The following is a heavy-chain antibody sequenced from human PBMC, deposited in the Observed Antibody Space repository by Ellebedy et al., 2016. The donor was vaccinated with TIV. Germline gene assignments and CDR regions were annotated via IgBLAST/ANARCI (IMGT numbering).Heavy chain of an antibody. V-gene: IGHV3-9*01. D-gene: IGHD1-26*01. CDR2: ISWNSGSI. Sequence: SLKISXAASGFTFDDYAMHWVRQAPGKGLEWVSGISWNSGSIGYADSVKGRFTISRDNAKNSLYLQMNSLRAEDTALYYCAKAIFIVGALDYWGQGTLVTVSS. CDR1: GFTFDDYA. CDR3: AKAIFIVGALDY. J-gene: IGHJ4*02.